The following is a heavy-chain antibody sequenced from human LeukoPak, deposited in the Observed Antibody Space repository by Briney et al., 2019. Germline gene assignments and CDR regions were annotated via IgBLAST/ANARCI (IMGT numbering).Heavy chain of an antibody. CDR3: ARWPTRYCSSTSCRERTAFDI. Sequence: PSETLSLTCAVYGGSFSGYYWSWIRQPPGEGLEWIGEINHSGSTNYNPSLKSRVTISVDTSKNQFSLKLSSVTAADTAVYYCARWPTRYCSSTSCRERTAFDIWGQGTMVTVSS. CDR1: GGSFSGYY. V-gene: IGHV4-34*01. D-gene: IGHD2-2*01. CDR2: INHSGST. J-gene: IGHJ3*02.